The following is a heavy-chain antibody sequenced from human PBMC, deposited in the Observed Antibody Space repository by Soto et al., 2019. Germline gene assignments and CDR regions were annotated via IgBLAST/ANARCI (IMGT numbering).Heavy chain of an antibody. Sequence: GGSLRLSCAASGFTFSSYGMHWVRQAPGKGLEWVAVISYDGSNKYYADSVKGRFTISRDNSKNTLYLQMNSLRAEDTAVYYCAKDLGGEQLYNWFDPWGQGTLVTVSS. CDR1: GFTFSSYG. CDR2: ISYDGSNK. CDR3: AKDLGGEQLYNWFDP. D-gene: IGHD2-15*01. V-gene: IGHV3-30*18. J-gene: IGHJ5*02.